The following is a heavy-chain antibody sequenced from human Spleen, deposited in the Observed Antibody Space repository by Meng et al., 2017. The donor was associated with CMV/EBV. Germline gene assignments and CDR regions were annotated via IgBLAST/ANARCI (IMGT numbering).Heavy chain of an antibody. J-gene: IGHJ4*02. CDR2: IYYSGST. Sequence: QVQAQESGPGLVKPSETLSLTVTVSGGSISSYYWSWIRQPPGKGLEWIGYIYYSGSTNYNPSLKSRVTISVDTSKNQFSLKLSSVTAADTAVYYCARAGAEAVLKIGYFDYWGQGTLVTVFS. V-gene: IGHV4-59*01. CDR1: GGSISSYY. CDR3: ARAGAEAVLKIGYFDY. D-gene: IGHD3-16*01.